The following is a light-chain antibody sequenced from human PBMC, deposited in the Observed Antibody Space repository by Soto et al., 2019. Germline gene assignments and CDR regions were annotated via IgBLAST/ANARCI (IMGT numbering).Light chain of an antibody. CDR2: GAS. Sequence: EIVMTQSPATLSVSPGERATLSCRASQSVSSNLAWYQQKPGQAPRLLLYGASTRATGIPARVIGSGSGTEFTLTISSLQSEDFAVYYGQQYNNWPPRHTFGQGTKLEIK. V-gene: IGKV3-15*01. J-gene: IGKJ2*01. CDR1: QSVSSN. CDR3: QQYNNWPPRHT.